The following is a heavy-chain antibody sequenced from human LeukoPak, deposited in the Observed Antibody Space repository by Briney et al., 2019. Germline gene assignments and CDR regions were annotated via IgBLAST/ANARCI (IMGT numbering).Heavy chain of an antibody. J-gene: IGHJ4*02. D-gene: IGHD2-2*01. V-gene: IGHV4-30-4*08. Sequence: SETLSLTCTVSGGSISSGDYYWSWIRQPPGKGLEWIGYIYYSGSTYYNPSLKSRVTISVYTSKNQFSLKLSSVTAADTAVYYCARDKRGVPAANDYWGQGTLVTVSS. CDR2: IYYSGST. CDR1: GGSISSGDYY. CDR3: ARDKRGVPAANDY.